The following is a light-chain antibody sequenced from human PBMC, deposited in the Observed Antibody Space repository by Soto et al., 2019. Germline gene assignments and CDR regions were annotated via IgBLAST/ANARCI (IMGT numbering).Light chain of an antibody. Sequence: EIVLTQSPGTLSLSPGERATLSCRASQSVSNNYLAWYQQKPGQAPRLLIYGASSRATGIPERFSGSGSGTDFTLTISRLEPEDFAVYYCQQYGSSPPWTFGQGTKVDIK. J-gene: IGKJ1*01. CDR3: QQYGSSPPWT. CDR1: QSVSNNY. V-gene: IGKV3-20*01. CDR2: GAS.